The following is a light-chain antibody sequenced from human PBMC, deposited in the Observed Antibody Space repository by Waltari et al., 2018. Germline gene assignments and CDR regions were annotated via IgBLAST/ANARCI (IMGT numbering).Light chain of an antibody. J-gene: IGLJ1*01. CDR1: SSNIGAGYD. CDR3: QSYDSSLSGFYV. Sequence: QSVLTQPPSVSGAPGQRVTISCTGSSSNIGAGYDVHWYQQFPGTAPKLLIYGNSNRPSGVPDRFSGSKTGTSASLAITGVQAEDEADYYCQSYDSSLSGFYVFGAGTKVTVL. V-gene: IGLV1-40*01. CDR2: GNS.